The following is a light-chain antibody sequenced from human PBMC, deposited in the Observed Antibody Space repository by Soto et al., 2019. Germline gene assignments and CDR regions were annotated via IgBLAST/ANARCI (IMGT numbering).Light chain of an antibody. CDR3: QKFNNYPLS. V-gene: IGKV1-9*01. CDR2: SAS. CDR1: QDIHDF. J-gene: IGKJ3*01. Sequence: DVQLTQSPSFLSASEGDRVTITCRASQDIHDFLAWYQHKPGKAPRLLIESASALQSGVPSRFSGTRSGTEFTLTISSLQPEDVATYYCQKFNNYPLSFGPGTKVEIK.